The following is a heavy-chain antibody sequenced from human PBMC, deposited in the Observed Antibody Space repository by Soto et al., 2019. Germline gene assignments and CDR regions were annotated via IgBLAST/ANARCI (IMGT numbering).Heavy chain of an antibody. CDR2: IKQDGSEK. CDR3: ARARIAAAGGGFDP. Sequence: EVQLVESGGGLVQPGGSLRLSCAASGFTFSSYWMSWVRQAPGKGLEWVANIKQDGSEKYYVDSVKGRFTISRDNAKNSLYLQSNSLRAEDTAVYYCARARIAAAGGGFDPWGQGTLVTVSS. V-gene: IGHV3-7*04. J-gene: IGHJ5*02. CDR1: GFTFSSYW. D-gene: IGHD6-13*01.